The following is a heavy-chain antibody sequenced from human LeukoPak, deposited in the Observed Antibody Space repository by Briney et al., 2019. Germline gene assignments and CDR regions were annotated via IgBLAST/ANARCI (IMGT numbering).Heavy chain of an antibody. CDR1: GFTFSSYA. V-gene: IGHV3-23*01. J-gene: IGHJ4*02. CDR2: ISGSGNST. Sequence: GGSLRLSCAASGFTFSSYAMNWVRQAPGKGLEWVSVISGSGNSTHYADSVKGRFTISRDNSKNTLHLQMNSLRAEDTAVYYCAKEDDFWSGLDYWGQGTLVTVSS. D-gene: IGHD3-3*01. CDR3: AKEDDFWSGLDY.